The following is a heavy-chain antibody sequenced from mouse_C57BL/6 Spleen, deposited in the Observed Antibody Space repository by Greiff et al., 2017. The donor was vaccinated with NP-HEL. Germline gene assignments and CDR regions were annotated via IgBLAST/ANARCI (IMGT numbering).Heavy chain of an antibody. J-gene: IGHJ2*01. V-gene: IGHV1-7*01. D-gene: IGHD1-1*01. CDR3: ARFITTVVATNDY. CDR1: GYTFTSYW. CDR2: INPSSGYT. Sequence: VQGVESGAELAKPGASVKLSCKASGYTFTSYWMHWVKQRPGQGLEWIGYINPSSGYTKYNQKFKDKATLTADKSSSTAYMQLSSLTYEDSAVYYCARFITTVVATNDYWGQGTTLTVSS.